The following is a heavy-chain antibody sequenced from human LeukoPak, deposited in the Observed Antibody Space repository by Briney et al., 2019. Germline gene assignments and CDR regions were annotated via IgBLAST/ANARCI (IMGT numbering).Heavy chain of an antibody. CDR1: GFTVSSNY. J-gene: IGHJ1*01. D-gene: IGHD2-15*01. V-gene: IGHV3-53*01. Sequence: GGSLRLSCAASGFTVSSNYMSGVREAPGKGLEWGSVIYSGGNTYYADSVKGRFTISRDNSKNMLYLQMNSLRAEDTAVYYCARSYCSGGSCFPTYFQHWGQGTLVTVSS. CDR3: ARSYCSGGSCFPTYFQH. CDR2: IYSGGNT.